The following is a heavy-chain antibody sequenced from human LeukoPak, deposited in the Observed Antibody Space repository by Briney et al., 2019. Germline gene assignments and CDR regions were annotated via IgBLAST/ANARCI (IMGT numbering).Heavy chain of an antibody. Sequence: GGSLRLSCAASGFTFSNYEMHWVRQAPGKGLEWVSYISSSGSDIYYADSVKGRFTISRDNAKNSLYLQMNSLRVEDTAVYYCARGGAARPDFWGQGTLVTVSS. CDR1: GFTFSNYE. V-gene: IGHV3-48*03. CDR3: ARGGAARPDF. J-gene: IGHJ4*02. CDR2: ISSSGSDI. D-gene: IGHD6-6*01.